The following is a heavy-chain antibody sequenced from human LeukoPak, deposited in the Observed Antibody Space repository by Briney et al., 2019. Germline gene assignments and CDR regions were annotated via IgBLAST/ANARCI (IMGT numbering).Heavy chain of an antibody. CDR2: IYPGDSDT. D-gene: IGHD3-10*01. Sequence: KIGESLKISCKGSGYSFTSYWIGWVRQMPGKGLEWMGIIYPGDSDTRYSPSFQGQVTISADKSISTAYLQWSSLRASDTAMYYCARLHYFGSGNYYNVGDYWGQGTLVTVSS. CDR3: ARLHYFGSGNYYNVGDY. J-gene: IGHJ4*02. CDR1: GYSFTSYW. V-gene: IGHV5-51*01.